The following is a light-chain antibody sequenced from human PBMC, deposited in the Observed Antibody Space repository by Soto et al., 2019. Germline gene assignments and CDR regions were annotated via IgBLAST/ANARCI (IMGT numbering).Light chain of an antibody. J-gene: IGLJ1*01. CDR2: EVS. CDR1: SRDVGGYNY. V-gene: IGLV2-8*01. Sequence: QSVLTQPPSASGSPGQSVTISCTGTSRDVGGYNYVSWYQQHPGKAPKLMIYEVSKRPSGVPYRFSGSKSGNTASLTVSGLQAEDEADYYCSSYAGSNNFEVFGTGTKVTVL. CDR3: SSYAGSNNFEV.